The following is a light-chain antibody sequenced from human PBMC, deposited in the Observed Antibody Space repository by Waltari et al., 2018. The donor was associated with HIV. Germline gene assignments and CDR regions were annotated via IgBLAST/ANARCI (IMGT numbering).Light chain of an antibody. Sequence: DIQMTQSPSSLSASVGDSVTITCQTSQDISNYLNWYQQKPGQAPKLLIYDASNLETGVPSRLSGSGSGTDFTSTISSLQPEDIATYYCQQYDNLPPLTFGGGTKVEIK. V-gene: IGKV1-33*01. J-gene: IGKJ4*01. CDR1: QDISNY. CDR3: QQYDNLPPLT. CDR2: DAS.